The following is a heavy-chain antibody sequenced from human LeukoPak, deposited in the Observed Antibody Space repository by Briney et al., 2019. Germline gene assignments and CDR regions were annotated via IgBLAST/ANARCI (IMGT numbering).Heavy chain of an antibody. D-gene: IGHD5-24*01. Sequence: GGSLRLSCAASGFTFSDYSMNWVRHAPGKGLEWISYIGIDSGNTNYADSVKGRFTISGDKAKNSLYLQMNSLRVEDTAVYYCARDYKYAFDNWGQGTLVTVSS. J-gene: IGHJ4*02. CDR1: GFTFSDYS. CDR2: IGIDSGNT. CDR3: ARDYKYAFDN. V-gene: IGHV3-48*01.